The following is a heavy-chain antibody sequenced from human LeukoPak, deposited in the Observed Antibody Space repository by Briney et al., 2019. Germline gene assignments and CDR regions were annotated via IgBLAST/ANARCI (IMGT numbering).Heavy chain of an antibody. CDR2: IKGNGDTT. CDR1: GFTFHYYA. CDR3: AKDIGSGWSFDY. Sequence: GGSLRLSCAASGFTFHYYAMQWFRHAPWKGLELVSFIKGNGDTTYKADSGKGRFTISRDNSKNSLYLQINSLRTEDTALYYCAKDIGSGWSFDYWGQGTLVTVSS. D-gene: IGHD6-19*01. J-gene: IGHJ4*02. V-gene: IGHV3-43*02.